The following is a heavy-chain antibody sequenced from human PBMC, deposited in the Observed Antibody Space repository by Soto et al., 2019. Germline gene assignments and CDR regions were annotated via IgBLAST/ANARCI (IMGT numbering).Heavy chain of an antibody. CDR1: GGSISSGDYY. CDR2: IYYSGST. J-gene: IGHJ3*02. CDR3: ARDVYCSGGRCYSAPGAFDI. V-gene: IGHV4-30-4*01. D-gene: IGHD2-15*01. Sequence: SETLSLTCTVSGGSISSGDYYWSWIRQPPGKGLEWIGYIYYSGSTYYNPSLKSRVTISVDTSKNQFSLKLSSVTAADTAVYYCARDVYCSGGRCYSAPGAFDIWGQGKMVTVSS.